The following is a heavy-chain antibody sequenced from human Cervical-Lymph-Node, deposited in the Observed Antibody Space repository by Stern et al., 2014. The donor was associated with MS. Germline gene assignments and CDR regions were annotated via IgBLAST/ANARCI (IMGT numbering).Heavy chain of an antibody. V-gene: IGHV1-69*06. Sequence: VQLVESGADVKKPGSSVSVSCKTSGGLRWLRQTPGQGLEWMGGIIPFVGTANYAQTIQGRLTITADTSTTTTHMELSSLRSDDRAVYYGARGAGDNWFDPWGQGTLVSVSS. CDR3: ARGAGDNWFDP. CDR2: IIPFVGTA. D-gene: IGHD3-10*01. CDR1: GGL. J-gene: IGHJ5*02.